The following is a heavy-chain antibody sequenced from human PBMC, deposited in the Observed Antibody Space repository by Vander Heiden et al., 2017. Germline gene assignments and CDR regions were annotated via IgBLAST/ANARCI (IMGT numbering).Heavy chain of an antibody. CDR2: LNPITGGA. CDR1: GDTLSDHY. Sequence: QVQLVQSGTEVMKPGASVKVSCMASGDTLSDHYIYWVRQAPRNGLKWLGWLNPITGGASPAPKFNGRITMTRDTSSNTAYLEMTGLTSDDTAVYFCARGVGYDNNWSNWLDPWGQGTLVIVSS. V-gene: IGHV1-2*02. D-gene: IGHD1-1*01. CDR3: ARGVGYDNNWSNWLDP. J-gene: IGHJ5*02.